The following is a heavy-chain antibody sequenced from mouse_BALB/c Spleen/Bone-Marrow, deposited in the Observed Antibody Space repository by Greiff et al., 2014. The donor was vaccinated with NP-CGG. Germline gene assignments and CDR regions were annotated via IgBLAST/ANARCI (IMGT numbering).Heavy chain of an antibody. V-gene: IGHV1-5*01. J-gene: IGHJ2*01. Sequence: VQLKESGTVLARPGASVKMSCKASGYSFTSYWMHWVKQRPGQGLEWIGAIYPGNSDTSYNQKFKGKAKLTAVTSATTAYVELSSLTNEDSAVYFCTRKVYYGNPLDYWGQGTTLTVSS. CDR3: TRKVYYGNPLDY. CDR2: IYPGNSDT. CDR1: GYSFTSYW. D-gene: IGHD2-1*01.